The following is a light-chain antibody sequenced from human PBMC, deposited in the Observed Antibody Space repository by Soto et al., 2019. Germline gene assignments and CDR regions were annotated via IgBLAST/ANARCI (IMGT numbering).Light chain of an antibody. V-gene: IGKV1-5*01. CDR1: QSISSW. CDR2: DAS. J-gene: IGKJ1*01. Sequence: DILMTQSPSTLSASVGDRVTITCRASQSISSWLAWYQQKPGKAPKLLIYDASSLESGVPSRFSGSGSGTEFTLTISSLQPDDFATYYCQQYNSYSPFGQGTKVEIK. CDR3: QQYNSYSP.